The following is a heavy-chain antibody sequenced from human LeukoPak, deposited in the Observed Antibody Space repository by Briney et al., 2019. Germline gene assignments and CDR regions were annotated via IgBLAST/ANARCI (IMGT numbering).Heavy chain of an antibody. CDR2: TYYRSKWYN. Sequence: SQTLSLTCAISGDSVSSDSAAWNWSRQSPLGGLEWLGRTYYRSKWYNDYAVSVKSRITINPDTSKNQFSLQLNSVTPEDTAVYYCARGSGGFFDYWGQGTLVTVSS. D-gene: IGHD3-16*01. J-gene: IGHJ4*02. CDR3: ARGSGGFFDY. V-gene: IGHV6-1*01. CDR1: GDSVSSDSAA.